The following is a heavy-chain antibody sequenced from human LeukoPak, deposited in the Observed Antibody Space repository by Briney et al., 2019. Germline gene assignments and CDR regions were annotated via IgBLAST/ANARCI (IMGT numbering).Heavy chain of an antibody. J-gene: IGHJ4*02. V-gene: IGHV1-18*01. D-gene: IGHD3-9*01. CDR1: GSTFTSYG. CDR2: ISAYNGNT. CDR3: ARRISDILTGYYFDY. Sequence: ASVKLSCKASGSTFTSYGISWVRQAPGQGLEWMGWISAYNGNTNYAQKFQGRVTMTTDTSTSTAYMELRSLRSDDTAVYYCARRISDILTGYYFDYWGQGTLVTVSS.